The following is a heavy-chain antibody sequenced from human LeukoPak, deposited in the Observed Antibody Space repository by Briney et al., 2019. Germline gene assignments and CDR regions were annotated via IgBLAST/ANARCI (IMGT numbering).Heavy chain of an antibody. V-gene: IGHV4-38-2*02. D-gene: IGHD7-27*01. J-gene: IGHJ1*01. CDR1: GYSISSGYY. CDR3: AREFWGETLTLEFQH. Sequence: SETLSLTCTVSGYSISSGYYWGWIRQSPGKGLEWIGSIYNSGSTYYNPSLKSRVTISIDTSKNQFSLKLSSVTAADTAVYYCAREFWGETLTLEFQHWGQGTLVTVSS. CDR2: IYNSGST.